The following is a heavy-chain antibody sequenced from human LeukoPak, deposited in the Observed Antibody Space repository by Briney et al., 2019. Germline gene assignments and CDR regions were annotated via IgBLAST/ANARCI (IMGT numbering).Heavy chain of an antibody. J-gene: IGHJ3*02. CDR2: IIPIFGTA. CDR3: ASIVYYDSSGHQTPGAFDI. V-gene: IGHV1-69*13. CDR1: GGTFSSYA. D-gene: IGHD3-22*01. Sequence: SVKVSCKASGGTFSSYAISWVRQAPGQGLEWMGGIIPIFGTANYAQKFQGRVTITADESTSTAYMELSSLRSEDTAVYYCASIVYYDSSGHQTPGAFDIWGQGTMVTVSS.